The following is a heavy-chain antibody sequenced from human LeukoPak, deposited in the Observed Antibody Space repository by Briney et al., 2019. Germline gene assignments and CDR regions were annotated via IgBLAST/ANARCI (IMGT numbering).Heavy chain of an antibody. Sequence: KPGGSLTLSCAASGFTFSDVWMTWVRQAPGKGLEWVSSISDSISYMYYADSVKGRFTISRDNAKNSLYLQMNSLRAEDTAVYYCARDPYSWSDGPLLYWGQGTLVTVSS. CDR3: ARDPYSWSDGPLLY. CDR1: GFTFSDVW. D-gene: IGHD1-1*01. V-gene: IGHV3-21*01. J-gene: IGHJ4*02. CDR2: ISDSISYM.